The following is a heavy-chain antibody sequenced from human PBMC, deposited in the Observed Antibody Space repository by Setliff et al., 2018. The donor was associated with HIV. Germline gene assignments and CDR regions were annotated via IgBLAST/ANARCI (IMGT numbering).Heavy chain of an antibody. CDR2: IYHSGST. Sequence: SETLSLTCAVSGYSISSGYYWGWIRQPPGKGLEWIGSIYHSGSTYYNPSLKSRVTISVDTSKNQLSLKLSSVTAADTAVYYCARMYSGYDWSPAGARTRYFDYWGQGTPVTVSS. CDR3: ARMYSGYDWSPAGARTRYFDY. CDR1: GYSISSGYY. V-gene: IGHV4-38-2*01. D-gene: IGHD5-12*01. J-gene: IGHJ4*02.